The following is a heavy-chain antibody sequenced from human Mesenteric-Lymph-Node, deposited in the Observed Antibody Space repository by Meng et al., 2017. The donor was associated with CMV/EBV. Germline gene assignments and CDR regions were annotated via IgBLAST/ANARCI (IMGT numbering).Heavy chain of an antibody. CDR1: GGSISSYS. D-gene: IGHD3-3*01. J-gene: IGHJ4*02. V-gene: IGHV4-59*08. CDR3: ARRDYDFWSGYHTFDY. Sequence: GSLRLSCTVSGGSISSYSWSWIRQPPGKGLECIGYIYDSGSTNYKPSLKSRVTISLDTSKTRFALKVSSVTAADTAVYYCARRDYDFWSGYHTFDYWGQGTLVTVSS. CDR2: IYDSGST.